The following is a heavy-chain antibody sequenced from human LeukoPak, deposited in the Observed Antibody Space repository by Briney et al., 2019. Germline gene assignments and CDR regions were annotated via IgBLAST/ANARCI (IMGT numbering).Heavy chain of an antibody. V-gene: IGHV3-9*01. Sequence: GGSLRLSCAASGFTFDDYTMHWVRQAPGKGLEWVSGISWNSGSIGYADSVKGRFTISRDNAKNSLYLQMNSLRAEDTALYYCAKDRRNDFDYWGQGILVTVSS. CDR3: AKDRRNDFDY. D-gene: IGHD1-14*01. CDR1: GFTFDDYT. J-gene: IGHJ4*02. CDR2: ISWNSGSI.